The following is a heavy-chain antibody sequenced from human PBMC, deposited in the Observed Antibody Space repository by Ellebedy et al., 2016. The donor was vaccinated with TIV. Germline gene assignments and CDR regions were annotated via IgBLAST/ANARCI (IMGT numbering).Heavy chain of an antibody. D-gene: IGHD1-26*01. V-gene: IGHV4-39*01. Sequence: SETLSLTCPVSGGSISSSSYYWGWIRQPPGKGLEWIGSIYYSGSTYYNPSLKRRVTISVDTSKNQFSLKLSSVTAADTAVYYCARGSGSRHPNFDYWGQGTLVTVSS. CDR2: IYYSGST. J-gene: IGHJ4*02. CDR1: GGSISSSSYY. CDR3: ARGSGSRHPNFDY.